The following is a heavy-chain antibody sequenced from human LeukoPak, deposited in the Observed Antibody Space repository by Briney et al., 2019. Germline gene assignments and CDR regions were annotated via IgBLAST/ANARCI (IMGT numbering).Heavy chain of an antibody. Sequence: SETLSLTCAVSGGSISSSNWWSWARQPPGKRLEWIGYIYYSGNINYNPSLKSRVTISVDTSKTQFSLKLSSVTAADTAVYYCARAGYSGYDLVYWGQGTLVTVSS. CDR3: ARAGYSGYDLVY. V-gene: IGHV4-4*02. D-gene: IGHD5-12*01. CDR1: GGSISSSNW. J-gene: IGHJ4*02. CDR2: IYYSGNI.